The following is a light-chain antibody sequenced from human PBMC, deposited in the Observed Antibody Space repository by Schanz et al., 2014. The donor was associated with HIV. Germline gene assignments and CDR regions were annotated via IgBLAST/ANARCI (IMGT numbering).Light chain of an antibody. CDR3: SSYGGGGTLL. CDR1: TSDIGNHDF. CDR2: DVT. J-gene: IGLJ3*02. V-gene: IGLV2-8*01. Sequence: QSALTQPPSASGSPGQSVTISCTGTTSDIGNHDFVSWYQQHPSKAPKLMIYDVTKRPSGVPARFSGSKSGNTASLTVCGLQADDEADYYCSSYGGGGTLLFGGGAKLTVL.